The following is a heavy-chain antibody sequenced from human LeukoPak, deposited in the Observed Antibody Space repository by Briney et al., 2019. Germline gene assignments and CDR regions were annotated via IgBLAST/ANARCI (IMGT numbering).Heavy chain of an antibody. CDR3: AREEATVTDNWFDP. D-gene: IGHD4-17*01. V-gene: IGHV3-21*04. CDR2: ISSSSSYI. J-gene: IGHJ5*02. Sequence: GGSLRLSCAASGFTFSSYSMNWVRQAPGKGLEWVSSISSSSSYIYYADSVKGRFTISRDNSKNTLYLQMNSLRAEDTAVYYCAREEATVTDNWFDPWGQGTLVTVSS. CDR1: GFTFSSYS.